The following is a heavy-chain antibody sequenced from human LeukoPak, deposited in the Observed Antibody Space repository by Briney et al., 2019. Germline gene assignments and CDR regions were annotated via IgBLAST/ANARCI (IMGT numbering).Heavy chain of an antibody. V-gene: IGHV4-59*01. CDR1: GGSISSYY. D-gene: IGHD3-22*01. CDR3: ARGVIRGSDSSGYKYYFDY. CDR2: IYYSGST. Sequence: PSETLSLTCTVSGGSISSYYWSWIRQPPGKGLEWIGYIYYSGSTNYNPSLKSRVTISVDTSKNQFSLKLSSVTAADTAVYYCARGVIRGSDSSGYKYYFDYWGQGTLVTVSS. J-gene: IGHJ4*02.